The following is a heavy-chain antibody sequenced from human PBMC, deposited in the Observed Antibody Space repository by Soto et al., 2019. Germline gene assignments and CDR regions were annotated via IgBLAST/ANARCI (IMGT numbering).Heavy chain of an antibody. J-gene: IGHJ4*02. V-gene: IGHV4-30-2*01. CDR1: GGSISSGGYS. CDR3: ASSPPPV. CDR2: IYHSGST. Sequence: QLQLQASGSGLVKPSQTLSLTCAVSGGSISSGGYSWSWIRQPPGKGLEWIGYIYHSGSTYYNPSLKSRVTISVDRSKNQFSLKLSSVTAADTAVYYCASSPPPVWGQGTLVSVSS.